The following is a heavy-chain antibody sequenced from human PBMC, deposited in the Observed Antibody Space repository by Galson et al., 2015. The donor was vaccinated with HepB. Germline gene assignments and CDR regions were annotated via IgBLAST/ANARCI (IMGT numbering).Heavy chain of an antibody. CDR3: ARANYGDYLYYYYGMDV. CDR2: ISSSSSTI. D-gene: IGHD4-17*01. Sequence: SLRLSCAASGFTFSRYSMNWVRQAPGKGLEWVSYISSSSSTIYYADSVKGRFTISRDNAKNSLYLQMNSLRDEDTAVYYCARANYGDYLYYYYGMDVWGQGTTVTVSS. CDR1: GFTFSRYS. V-gene: IGHV3-48*02. J-gene: IGHJ6*02.